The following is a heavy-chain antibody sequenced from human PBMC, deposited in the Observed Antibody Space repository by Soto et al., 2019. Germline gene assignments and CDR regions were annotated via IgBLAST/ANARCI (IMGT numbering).Heavy chain of an antibody. Sequence: GASVKVSCKASGYTFTGYYMHWVRQAPGQGLEWMGWINPNSGGTNYAQKFQGWVTMTRDTSISTAYMELSRLRSDDTAVYYCARGLGYCSGGSCYSWWFDPWGQGTLVTAPQ. J-gene: IGHJ5*02. V-gene: IGHV1-2*04. CDR1: GYTFTGYY. CDR3: ARGLGYCSGGSCYSWWFDP. CDR2: INPNSGGT. D-gene: IGHD2-15*01.